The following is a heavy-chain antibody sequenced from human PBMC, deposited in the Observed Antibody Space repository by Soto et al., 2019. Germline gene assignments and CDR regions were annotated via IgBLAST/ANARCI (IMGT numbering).Heavy chain of an antibody. CDR1: GGSIDGYN. J-gene: IGHJ6*02. CDR2: VYYNGGS. CDR3: ARKGIGNLHGLVDV. Sequence: QVQLQESGPGLVKPSETLSLTCTVSGGSIDGYNCAWIRQPPGKALEWVGYVYYNGGSSYNPSLRCRVTLSMDTSNSQFSLQLRSATAAYTAGFYCARKGIGNLHGLVDVWGRGTTGTVSS. D-gene: IGHD3-10*01. V-gene: IGHV4-59*08.